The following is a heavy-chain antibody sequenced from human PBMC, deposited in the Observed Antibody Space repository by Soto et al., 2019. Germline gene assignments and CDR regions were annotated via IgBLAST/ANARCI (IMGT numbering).Heavy chain of an antibody. CDR2: IWYDGSNK. CDR1: GFTFSSYG. V-gene: IGHV3-33*06. CDR3: AKVTVDYVWGSYHPQGMDV. Sequence: SLRLSCAASGFTFSSYGMHWVRQAPGKGLEWVAVIWYDGSNKYYADSVKGRFTISRDNSKNTLFLQMNSLRAEDTAVYYCAKVTVDYVWGSYHPQGMDVWGQGTTVTVSS. J-gene: IGHJ6*02. D-gene: IGHD3-16*02.